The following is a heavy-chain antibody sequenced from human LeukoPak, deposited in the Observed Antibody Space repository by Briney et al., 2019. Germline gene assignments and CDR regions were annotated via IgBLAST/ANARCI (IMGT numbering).Heavy chain of an antibody. Sequence: GGSLRLSCAASGFTFSTHYMSWVRQAPGKGLEWVSYISSSGSTIYYADSVKGRFTISRDNSKNTLYLQTNNLRPEDTAVYYCAKRDFWGQGTLVTVSS. V-gene: IGHV3-48*01. CDR3: AKRDF. CDR1: GFTFSTHY. J-gene: IGHJ4*02. CDR2: ISSSGSTI.